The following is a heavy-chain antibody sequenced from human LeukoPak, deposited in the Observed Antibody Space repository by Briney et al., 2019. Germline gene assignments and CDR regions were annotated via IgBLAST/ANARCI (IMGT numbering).Heavy chain of an antibody. Sequence: GGSLRLSCAASGFTFSSYAMSWVRQAPGKGLEWVSAISGSGGSTYYADSVKGRFTISRDNSKNTLYLQMNSLRAEDTAVYYCAKRWFGEYMDPFPRYIDYWGQGTLVTVSS. D-gene: IGHD3-10*01. CDR2: ISGSGGST. J-gene: IGHJ4*02. CDR1: GFTFSSYA. V-gene: IGHV3-23*01. CDR3: AKRWFGEYMDPFPRYIDY.